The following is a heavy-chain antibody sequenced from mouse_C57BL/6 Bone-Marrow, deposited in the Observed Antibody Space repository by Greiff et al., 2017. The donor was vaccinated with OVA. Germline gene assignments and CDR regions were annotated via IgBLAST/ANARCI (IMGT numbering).Heavy chain of an antibody. CDR2: IYPGDGDT. CDR1: GYAFSSSW. CDR3: ARGDYYGPFAY. V-gene: IGHV1-82*01. J-gene: IGHJ3*01. Sequence: VQLKESGPELVKPGASVKISCKASGYAFSSSWMNWVKQRPGKGLEWIGRIYPGDGDTNYNGKFKGKATLTADKSSSTAYMQLSSLTSEDSAVYFCARGDYYGPFAYWGQGTLVTVSA. D-gene: IGHD1-1*01.